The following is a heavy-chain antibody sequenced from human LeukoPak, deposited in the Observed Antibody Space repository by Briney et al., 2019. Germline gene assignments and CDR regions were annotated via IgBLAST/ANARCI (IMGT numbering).Heavy chain of an antibody. D-gene: IGHD1-26*01. CDR3: ARGEWELTQFDY. V-gene: IGHV4-59*11. J-gene: IGHJ4*02. CDR1: GGSISSHY. Sequence: SETLSLTCTVSGGSISSHYWSWIRQPPGKGLEWIGYIYYSGSTNYNPSLKSRVTISVDTSKNQFSLKLSSVTAADTAVYYCARGEWELTQFDYWGQGTLVTVSS. CDR2: IYYSGST.